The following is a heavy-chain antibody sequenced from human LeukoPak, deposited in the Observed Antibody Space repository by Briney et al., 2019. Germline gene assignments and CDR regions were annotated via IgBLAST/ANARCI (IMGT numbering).Heavy chain of an antibody. J-gene: IGHJ4*02. CDR2: IYYSGST. V-gene: IGHV4-59*08. CDR3: ARHVRYSSSWYHDY. CDR1: GGSISSYY. Sequence: PSETLSHTCTVSGGSISSYYWSWIRQPPGKGLEWIGYIYYSGSTNYNPSLKSRVTISVDTSKNQFSLKLSSVTAADTAVYYCARHVRYSSSWYHDYWGQGTLVTVSS. D-gene: IGHD6-13*01.